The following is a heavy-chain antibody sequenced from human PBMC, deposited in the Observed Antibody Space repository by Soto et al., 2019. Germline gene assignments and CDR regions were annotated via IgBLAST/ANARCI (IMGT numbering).Heavy chain of an antibody. CDR3: ARVSKTWEDDY. J-gene: IGHJ4*01. Sequence: EVQLVESRGGLVQPGGSLRLSCSVSGFTFSDYGVNWVRQAPGKGLEWISYISSGSDTIYYAESVQGRFTISRDDAKNSLFLQMNNLRNEDTAVYYCARVSKTWEDDYWGHGTLVTVSS. CDR1: GFTFSDYG. CDR2: ISSGSDTI. V-gene: IGHV3-48*02. D-gene: IGHD1-26*01.